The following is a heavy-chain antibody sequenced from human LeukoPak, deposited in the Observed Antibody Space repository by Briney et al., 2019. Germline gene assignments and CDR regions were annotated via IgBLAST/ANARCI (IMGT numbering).Heavy chain of an antibody. CDR2: ISSSSNYI. CDR3: ARGHYYDSSRGWVDY. D-gene: IGHD3-22*01. Sequence: PGGSLRLSCAASGFTFSTYSMTWVRQAPGKGLEWVSSISSSSNYIYYADSVKGRFTISRDTAKNSLFLQMNSLRAEDTAVYYCARGHYYDSSRGWVDYWGQGTLVTVSS. J-gene: IGHJ4*02. V-gene: IGHV3-21*01. CDR1: GFTFSTYS.